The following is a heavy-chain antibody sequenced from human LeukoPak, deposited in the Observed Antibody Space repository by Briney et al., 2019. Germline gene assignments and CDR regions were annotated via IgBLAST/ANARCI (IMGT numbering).Heavy chain of an antibody. CDR3: ARTGDILTGYRNWFDP. Sequence: KVSCKASGYTFTSYAISWVRQAPGQGLEWMGGINPIFGTANYAQKFQGRVTITADESTSTAYMELSSLRSEDTAVYYCARTGDILTGYRNWFDPWGQGTLVTVSS. CDR2: INPIFGTA. CDR1: GYTFTSYA. V-gene: IGHV1-69*01. D-gene: IGHD3-9*01. J-gene: IGHJ5*02.